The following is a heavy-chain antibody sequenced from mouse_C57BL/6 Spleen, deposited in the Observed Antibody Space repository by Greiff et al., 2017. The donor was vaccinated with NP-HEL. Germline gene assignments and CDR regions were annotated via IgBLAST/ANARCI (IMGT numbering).Heavy chain of an antibody. CDR2: IYPGSGST. Sequence: QVQLQQPGAELVKPGASVKMSCKASGYTFTSYWITWVQQRPGQGLEWIGDIYPGSGSTNYNEKFKSKATLTVDTSSSTAYMQLSSLTSEDSAVYNCARVGTRRGAPYAMDYWGQGTSVTVSS. J-gene: IGHJ4*01. V-gene: IGHV1-55*01. CDR1: GYTFTSYW. CDR3: ARVGTRRGAPYAMDY.